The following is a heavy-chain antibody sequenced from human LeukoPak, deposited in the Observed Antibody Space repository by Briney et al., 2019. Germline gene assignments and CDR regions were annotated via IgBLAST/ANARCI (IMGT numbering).Heavy chain of an antibody. D-gene: IGHD2-2*01. J-gene: IGHJ3*02. V-gene: IGHV1-8*01. CDR2: MNPNSGNT. CDR3: ARPVLGYCSSTSCYGAFDI. CDR1: GYTFTSYD. Sequence: ASVKVSCKASGYTFTSYDINWVRQATGQGLEWMGWMNPNSGNTGYAQEFQGRVTMTRNTSISTAYMELSSLRSEDTAVYYCARPVLGYCSSTSCYGAFDIWGQGTMVTVSS.